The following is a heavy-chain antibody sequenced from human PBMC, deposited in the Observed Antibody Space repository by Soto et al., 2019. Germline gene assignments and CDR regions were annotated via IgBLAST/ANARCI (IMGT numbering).Heavy chain of an antibody. CDR2: IYYTGGT. J-gene: IGHJ3*02. V-gene: IGHV4-31*03. CDR1: GGSISSDGSY. D-gene: IGHD1-26*01. Sequence: SETLSLTCTVSGGSISSDGSYWRWIRQHPGKDLEWIVYIYYTGGTYTNPSLTSRVTISADTSKNQFSLKLKSVTAADTAVYFCARALVGSTVEGFEIWGQGTLVTVS. CDR3: ARALVGSTVEGFEI.